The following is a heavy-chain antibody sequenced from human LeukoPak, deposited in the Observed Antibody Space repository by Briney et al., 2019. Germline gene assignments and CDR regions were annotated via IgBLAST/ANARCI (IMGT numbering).Heavy chain of an antibody. D-gene: IGHD2-21*02. J-gene: IGHJ4*02. V-gene: IGHV3-48*03. CDR2: ISTRGSSV. CDR3: ARVGREVTTGYFDD. CDR1: GFSFSTYE. Sequence: PGGSLRLSCVASGFSFSTYEMNWVRQAPGKGRGWVAYISTRGSSVSSADSLKGRFTASRDNAKSSLFLQVDSLTVADTAVYYCARVGREVTTGYFDDWGQGTLVAVSS.